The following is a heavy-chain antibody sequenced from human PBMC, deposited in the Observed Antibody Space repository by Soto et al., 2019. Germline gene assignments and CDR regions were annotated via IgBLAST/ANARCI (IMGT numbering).Heavy chain of an antibody. CDR1: GFTFCSYA. Sequence: GGSLRLSCAASGFTFCSYALHWVRQAPGKGLEWVAVISYDGSNKYYADSVKGRFTISRDNSKNTLYLQMNSLRAEDTAVYYCARDMDYYDCSGYHDYWGQGTLVTVSS. V-gene: IGHV3-30-3*01. J-gene: IGHJ4*02. D-gene: IGHD3-22*01. CDR2: ISYDGSNK. CDR3: ARDMDYYDCSGYHDY.